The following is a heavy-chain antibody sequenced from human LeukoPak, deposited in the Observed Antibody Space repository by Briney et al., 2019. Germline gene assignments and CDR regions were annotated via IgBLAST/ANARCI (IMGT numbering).Heavy chain of an antibody. CDR3: AERSPTSTWYFDC. CDR1: GFTFSSFA. D-gene: IGHD1-26*01. Sequence: GGSLRLSCTSSGFTFSSFAMSWVRRAPGKGLEWVSSIGSNGADTYYADSVKGRFTISRDNSKNTLFLQMNSLRADDTAVYYCAERSPTSTWYFDCWGQGTLVTVSS. V-gene: IGHV3-23*01. CDR2: IGSNGADT. J-gene: IGHJ4*02.